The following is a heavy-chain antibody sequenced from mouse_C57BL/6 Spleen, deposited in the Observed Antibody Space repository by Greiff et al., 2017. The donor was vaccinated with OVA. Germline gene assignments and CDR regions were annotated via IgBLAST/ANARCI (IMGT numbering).Heavy chain of an antibody. CDR1: GFSLSTSGMG. CDR2: IYWDDDK. CDR3: ARTDYDAGNWYFDV. Sequence: QVTLKESGPGILQSSQTLSLTCSFSGFSLSTSGMGVSWIRQPSGKGLEWLAHIYWDDDKRYNPSLKSRLTISKDTSRNQVVLKITSVDTADTATYYGARTDYDAGNWYFDVWGTGTTVTVSS. V-gene: IGHV8-12*01. J-gene: IGHJ1*03. D-gene: IGHD2-4*01.